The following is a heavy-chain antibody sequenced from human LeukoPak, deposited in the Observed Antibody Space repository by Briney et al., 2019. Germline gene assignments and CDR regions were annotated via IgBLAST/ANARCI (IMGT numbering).Heavy chain of an antibody. Sequence: SETLSLTCTVSGGSISSYYWSWIRQPPGKGLEWIGYIYYSGSTNYNPSLKSRVTISVDTSKNQFSLKLSSVTAADTAVYYCARSDSGSDANFDYRGPGTLVTVSS. J-gene: IGHJ4*02. CDR1: GGSISSYY. CDR3: ARSDSGSDANFDY. V-gene: IGHV4-59*08. CDR2: IYYSGST. D-gene: IGHD3-10*01.